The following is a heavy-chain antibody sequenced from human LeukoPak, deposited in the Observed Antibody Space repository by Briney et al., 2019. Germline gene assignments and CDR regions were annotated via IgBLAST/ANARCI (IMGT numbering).Heavy chain of an antibody. V-gene: IGHV3-33*06. J-gene: IGHJ3*02. D-gene: IGHD6-13*01. CDR2: IWYDGSNK. CDR3: AKVGATGYSSSSDAFDI. Sequence: GGSLRLSCAASGFTFSSYGMHWVRQAPGKGLEWVAVIWYDGSNKYYADSVKGRFTISRDNSKNTLYLQMNSLRAEDTAVYYSAKVGATGYSSSSDAFDIWGQGTMVTVSS. CDR1: GFTFSSYG.